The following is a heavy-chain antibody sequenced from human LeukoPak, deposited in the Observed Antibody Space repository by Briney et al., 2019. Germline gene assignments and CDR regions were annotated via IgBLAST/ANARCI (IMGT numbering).Heavy chain of an antibody. CDR2: ISSRSTYI. J-gene: IGHJ4*02. Sequence: PGGSLRLPCVASEFTFSTYTMNWVRQAPGKGLEWVSSISSRSTYIYYADSVRGRFTISRDNAKNSLYLQMNSLRAEDTAVYYCASDRSHVDYWGQGTLVTVSS. CDR1: EFTFSTYT. V-gene: IGHV3-21*01. CDR3: ASDRSHVDY.